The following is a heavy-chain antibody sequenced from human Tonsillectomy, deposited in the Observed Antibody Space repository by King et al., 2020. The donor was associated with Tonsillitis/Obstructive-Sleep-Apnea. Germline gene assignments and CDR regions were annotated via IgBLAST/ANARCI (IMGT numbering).Heavy chain of an antibody. V-gene: IGHV4-39*01. CDR2: IHYSGST. D-gene: IGHD1-26*01. CDR1: GGSISGSSYY. J-gene: IGHJ4*02. Sequence: QLQESGPGLVKPSETLSLTCTVSGGSISGSSYYWGWIRQPPGKGLEWIGSIHYSGSTYYNPSLKSRVTTSVDTSKNQFSLKLSSVTAADTAVYYCARQSYSGSYDYWGQGTLVTVSS. CDR3: ARQSYSGSYDY.